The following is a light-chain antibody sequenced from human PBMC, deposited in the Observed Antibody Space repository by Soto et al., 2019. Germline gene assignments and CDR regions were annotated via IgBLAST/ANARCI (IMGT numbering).Light chain of an antibody. CDR1: QSISDT. CDR2: GAS. J-gene: IGKJ2*01. CDR3: QQYDTSPPMYT. Sequence: EIVMTQSPATLSVSPGGRATLSCRASQSISDTLAWYQQKPGQAPRLLIHGASTRAAGIPDRFSGSGSGTDFTLTISRLEPDDVAVYYCQQYDTSPPMYTFGQGTKVDIK. V-gene: IGKV3D-15*01.